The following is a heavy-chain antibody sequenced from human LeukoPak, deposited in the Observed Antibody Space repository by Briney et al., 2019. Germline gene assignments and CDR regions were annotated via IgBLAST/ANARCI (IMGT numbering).Heavy chain of an antibody. Sequence: GGSLRLSCVASGFTFSTYNMNWVRQAPGKGLEWVSFISSGSEIIYYADSVKGRFTVSRDNDKKSLYLQMNSLRDVDTAVYYFARNPAGIGDYLGQGTLVTVSS. CDR3: ARNPAGIGDY. CDR2: ISSGSEII. CDR1: GFTFSTYN. J-gene: IGHJ4*02. V-gene: IGHV3-48*02. D-gene: IGHD1-1*01.